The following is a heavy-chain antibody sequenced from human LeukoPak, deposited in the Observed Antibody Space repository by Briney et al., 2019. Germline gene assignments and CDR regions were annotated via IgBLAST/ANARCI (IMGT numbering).Heavy chain of an antibody. CDR1: GGSIGSSYYY. CDR2: IYYSGST. D-gene: IGHD6-6*01. J-gene: IGHJ4*02. V-gene: IGHV4-39*01. CDR3: ARHRIAAWGSFDY. Sequence: PSETLSLTCTVSGGSIGSSYYYWGWIRQPPGRGLEWIGSIYYSGSTYYNPSLKSRVTISEDTSKNQFSLKLNSVTAADTAVYYCARHRIAAWGSFDYWGQGTLVTVSS.